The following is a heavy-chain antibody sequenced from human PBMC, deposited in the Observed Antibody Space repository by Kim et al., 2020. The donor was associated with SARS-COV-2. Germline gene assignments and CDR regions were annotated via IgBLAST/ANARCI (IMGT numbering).Heavy chain of an antibody. Sequence: GGSLRLSCAASGFTFSSYSMNWVRQAPGKGLEWVSYISSSSSTIYYADSVKGRFTIPRDNAKNSLYLQMNSLRDEDTAVYYCARYYYYDSSGYYYEGPLHYFDYWGQGTLVTVSS. CDR3: ARYYYYDSSGYYYEGPLHYFDY. D-gene: IGHD3-22*01. CDR1: GFTFSSYS. CDR2: ISSSSSTI. J-gene: IGHJ4*02. V-gene: IGHV3-48*02.